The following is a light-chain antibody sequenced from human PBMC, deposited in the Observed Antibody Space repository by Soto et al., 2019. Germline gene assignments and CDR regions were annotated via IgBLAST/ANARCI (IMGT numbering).Light chain of an antibody. CDR3: QQYNHWPRT. CDR2: DAS. J-gene: IGKJ1*01. CDR1: QSVSSN. V-gene: IGKV3-15*01. Sequence: EIVMTQSPATLSVSPGERATLSCRASQSVSSNLAWYQQKPGQAPRXLIYDASSGATGIPARFSGSGSGTELTLTISSLQSEDFEVYVCQQYNHWPRTFGLGTKVDIK.